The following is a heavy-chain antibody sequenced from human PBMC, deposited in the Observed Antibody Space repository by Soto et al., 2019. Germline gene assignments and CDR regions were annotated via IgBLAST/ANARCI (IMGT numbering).Heavy chain of an antibody. Sequence: GGSLRLSCAASGFTFSSYAMHWVRQAPGKGLEWVAVISYDGSNKYYADSVKGRFTISRDNSKNTRYLQMNSLRAEDTAVYYCARDKAVAGTLANYYFDYWGQGTLVTVSS. D-gene: IGHD6-19*01. CDR1: GFTFSSYA. V-gene: IGHV3-30-3*01. J-gene: IGHJ4*02. CDR3: ARDKAVAGTLANYYFDY. CDR2: ISYDGSNK.